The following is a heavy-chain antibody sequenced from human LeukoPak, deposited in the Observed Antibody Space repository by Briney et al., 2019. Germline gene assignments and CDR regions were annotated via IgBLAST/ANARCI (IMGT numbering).Heavy chain of an antibody. J-gene: IGHJ4*02. CDR1: GGTFSSYA. D-gene: IGHD1-26*01. CDR2: IIPIFGTA. Sequence: GASVKVSCKASGGTFSSYAISWVRQAPGQGLEWMGGIIPIFGTANYAQKFQGRVTITADESTSTAYMELSSLRSEDTAVYYCARVGGNYEGLIDYWGQGTLVTVSS. V-gene: IGHV1-69*13. CDR3: ARVGGNYEGLIDY.